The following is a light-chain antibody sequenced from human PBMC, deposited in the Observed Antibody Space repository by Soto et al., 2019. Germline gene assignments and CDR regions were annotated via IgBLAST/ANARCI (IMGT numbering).Light chain of an antibody. CDR2: GAS. J-gene: IGKJ1*01. Sequence: IVIKQTPPTLSVSPGERATLSCRASQSVSSNLAWYQQTPGQAPRLLIYGASSRATGIPDRFSGSGSGTDFTLTISRLEPEDFAVYYCQQYGSSPWTFGQGTKVDIK. CDR3: QQYGSSPWT. V-gene: IGKV3-20*01. CDR1: QSVSSN.